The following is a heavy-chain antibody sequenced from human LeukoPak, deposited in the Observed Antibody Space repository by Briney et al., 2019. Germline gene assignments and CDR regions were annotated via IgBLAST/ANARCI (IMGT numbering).Heavy chain of an antibody. CDR1: GFTFSSYS. J-gene: IGHJ5*02. D-gene: IGHD6-13*01. CDR3: ARVLSSTWYWFDP. Sequence: GGSLRLSCVASGFTFSSYSMNWVRQAPGKGLEWVSSISSSSSYIYYADSVKGRFAISRDNAKNSLYLQMNSLRAEDTAVYYCARVLSSTWYWFDPWGQGTLVTVSS. V-gene: IGHV3-21*04. CDR2: ISSSSSYI.